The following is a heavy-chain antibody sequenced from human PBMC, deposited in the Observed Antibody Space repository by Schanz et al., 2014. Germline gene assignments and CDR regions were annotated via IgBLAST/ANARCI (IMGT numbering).Heavy chain of an antibody. CDR1: GFTFRGYA. J-gene: IGHJ4*02. CDR2: ISGSGGNT. D-gene: IGHD5-18*01. Sequence: DVQLLESGGGLVQPGGSLRLSCAASGFTFRGYAMSWVRQAPGRGLEWVSIISGSGGNTYYADAVRGRFTISRDNSKTTVYLQMNSLRAEDTAVYYCAKDAENTAMITDYFDYWGQGTLXTVSS. CDR3: AKDAENTAMITDYFDY. V-gene: IGHV3-23*01.